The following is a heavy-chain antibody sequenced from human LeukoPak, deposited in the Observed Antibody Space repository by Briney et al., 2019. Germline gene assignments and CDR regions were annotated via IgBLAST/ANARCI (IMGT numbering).Heavy chain of an antibody. J-gene: IGHJ4*02. Sequence: GGSLRLSCAASGFTFSSYWMHWVRQAPGKGLVWVSRINSDGSDTNYADSVKGRFTISRDNAKNTPYLPMNSLRAEDTAVYYCARGSYSLGGFDYWGQGTLVTVSS. CDR3: ARGSYSLGGFDY. D-gene: IGHD6-13*01. CDR1: GFTFSSYW. CDR2: INSDGSDT. V-gene: IGHV3-74*01.